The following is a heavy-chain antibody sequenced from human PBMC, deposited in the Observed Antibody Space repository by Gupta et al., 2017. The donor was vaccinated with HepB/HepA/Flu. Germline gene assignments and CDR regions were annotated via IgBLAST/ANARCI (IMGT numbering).Heavy chain of an antibody. D-gene: IGHD1-26*01. V-gene: IGHV3-7*01. Sequence: EVQLVESGGGLVQPGGSLRLSCAASGFTFSSYWMSWVRHSPGKGLEWVANRRQDVSEKYYVNSVKGRFTISNDYAKRSLDLQMNGLRAEDTAVYYWAGVDSGSYFSHSGDYYYGMDFWGQGTTVTVSS. J-gene: IGHJ6*02. CDR1: GFTFSSYW. CDR3: AGVDSGSYFSHSGDYYYGMDF. CDR2: RRQDVSEK.